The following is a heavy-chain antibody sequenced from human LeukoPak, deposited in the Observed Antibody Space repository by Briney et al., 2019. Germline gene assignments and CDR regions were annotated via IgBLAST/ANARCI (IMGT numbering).Heavy chain of an antibody. CDR1: GYTFTSDY. D-gene: IGHD2-2*01. V-gene: IGHV1-46*01. CDR2: INPSGVST. J-gene: IGHJ2*01. Sequence: ASVKVSCKASGYTFTSDYMHWVRQAPGQGLEWMGIINPSGVSTSYAQKFQGRVTMTRDTSTSTVYMELSSPRSEDTAVYYCARGGSVVVPPADHWYFDLWRRGPLVTVSS. CDR3: ARGGSVVVPPADHWYFDL.